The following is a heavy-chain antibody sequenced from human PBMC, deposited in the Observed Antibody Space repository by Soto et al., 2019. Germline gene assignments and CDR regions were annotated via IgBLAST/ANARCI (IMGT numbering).Heavy chain of an antibody. CDR1: GGTFSSYA. CDR3: ARERPDYYGSGSYTFDY. CDR2: IIPIFGTA. D-gene: IGHD3-10*01. Sequence: QVQLVQSGAEVKKPGSSVKVSCKASGGTFSSYAISWVRQAPGQGLEWMGGIIPIFGTANYAQKFQGRVTITADKSTSTAYMELSSLRSEDTAVYYCARERPDYYGSGSYTFDYWGQGTLVTVAS. J-gene: IGHJ4*02. V-gene: IGHV1-69*06.